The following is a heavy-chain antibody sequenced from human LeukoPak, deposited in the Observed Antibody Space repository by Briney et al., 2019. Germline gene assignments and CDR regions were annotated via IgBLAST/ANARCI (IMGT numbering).Heavy chain of an antibody. Sequence: GGSLRLSCVASGFTFSSYGMNWVRQAPGKGLEWVSSISSSSSYIKYADSVKGRFTVSRDNAKKSLYLQMNNLRAEDTAVYYCAIVAGGDPFDYWGQGTLVTDSS. J-gene: IGHJ4*02. CDR1: GFTFSSYG. CDR2: ISSSSSYI. D-gene: IGHD3-16*01. V-gene: IGHV3-21*01. CDR3: AIVAGGDPFDY.